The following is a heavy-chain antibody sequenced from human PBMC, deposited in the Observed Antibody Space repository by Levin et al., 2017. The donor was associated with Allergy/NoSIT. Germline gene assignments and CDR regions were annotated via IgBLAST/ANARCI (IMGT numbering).Heavy chain of an antibody. CDR1: GMSLSDGRMG. Sequence: SGPTLVKPTEALTLTCTVSGMSLSDGRMGVSWIRQPPGKALESLAHIFSDGEKFFNSSLRSRLTISQDTSKSLVVLTMTNMDPADTATYYCARMVRVMGSTWLYSGFDSWGQGTLVTVSS. CDR2: IFSDGEK. CDR3: ARMVRVMGSTWLYSGFDS. D-gene: IGHD3-10*01. V-gene: IGHV2-26*01. J-gene: IGHJ4*02.